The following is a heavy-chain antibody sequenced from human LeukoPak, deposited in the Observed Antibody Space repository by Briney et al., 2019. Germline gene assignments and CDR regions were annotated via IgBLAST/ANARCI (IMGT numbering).Heavy chain of an antibody. CDR1: GFTFSSYW. V-gene: IGHV3-74*01. CDR2: INSDGSST. CDR3: ARGYLEAYYYGSGSYQRFDP. D-gene: IGHD3-10*01. Sequence: PGGSLRLSCAASGFTFSSYWMHRVRQAPGKGLVWVSRINSDGSSTSYADSVKGRFTISRDNAKNTLYLQMNSLRAEDTAVYYCARGYLEAYYYGSGSYQRFDPWGQGTLVTVSS. J-gene: IGHJ5*02.